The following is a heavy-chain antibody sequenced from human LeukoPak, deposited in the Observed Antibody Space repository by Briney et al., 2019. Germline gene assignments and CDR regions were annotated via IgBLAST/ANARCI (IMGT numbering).Heavy chain of an antibody. Sequence: GGSLRLSCAASGFTFSSYAMTWVRQAPGKGLEWVSAISASGATTSYADSVKGRFTISRDNSKNTLYLQMNSLRAEDTAVYYCAKRTVYYDILTGHPDYWGQGTLVTVSS. J-gene: IGHJ4*02. CDR3: AKRTVYYDILTGHPDY. CDR1: GFTFSSYA. D-gene: IGHD3-9*01. CDR2: ISASGATT. V-gene: IGHV3-23*01.